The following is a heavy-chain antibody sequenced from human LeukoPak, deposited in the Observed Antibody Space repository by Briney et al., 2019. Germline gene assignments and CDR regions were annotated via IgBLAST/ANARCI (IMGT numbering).Heavy chain of an antibody. Sequence: GGSLRLSCVASGFTFSTSDMNWVRQAPGKGLDWVSYISRSGTNIYSAESVKGRFTISRDNAKKSLYLQMNSLRVEDTAVYYCARMGGNLSRWGQGTLVTVSS. CDR1: GFTFSTSD. CDR3: ARMGGNLSR. V-gene: IGHV3-48*03. D-gene: IGHD1-26*01. CDR2: ISRSGTNI. J-gene: IGHJ4*02.